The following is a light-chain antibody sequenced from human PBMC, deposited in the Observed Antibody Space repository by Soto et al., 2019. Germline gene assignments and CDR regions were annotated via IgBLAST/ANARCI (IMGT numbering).Light chain of an antibody. CDR3: QQYGSSRT. Sequence: EIVLTQSPGTLSLSPGERATLSCRASQSVSSSYLAWYQQKPGQAPRLLIYDASSRATGIPDRFSGSGSGKDFTLTTSRLEPEDFAVYYCQQYGSSRTFGQGTKVDIK. CDR2: DAS. J-gene: IGKJ1*01. CDR1: QSVSSSY. V-gene: IGKV3-20*01.